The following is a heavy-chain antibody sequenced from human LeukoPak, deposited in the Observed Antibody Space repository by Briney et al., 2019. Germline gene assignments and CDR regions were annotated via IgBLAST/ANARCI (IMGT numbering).Heavy chain of an antibody. D-gene: IGHD5-18*01. CDR3: ARRAPYSYEWSTLDY. V-gene: IGHV4-4*07. CDR2: IYNSGST. Sequence: SETLSLTCTVSGGSISSYYWSWIRQPAGKGLEWIGHIYNSGSTNYNPSLKGRVTMSVATSKNQFSLHLSSVTAADTAVYYCARRAPYSYEWSTLDYWGQGTLVTVSS. CDR1: GGSISSYY. J-gene: IGHJ4*02.